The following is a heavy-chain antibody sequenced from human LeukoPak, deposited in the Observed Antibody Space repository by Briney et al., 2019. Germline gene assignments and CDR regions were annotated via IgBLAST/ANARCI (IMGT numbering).Heavy chain of an antibody. Sequence: PGGSLRLSCAASGFTFNVYSMNWVRQAPGKGLEWVSFISSSGSTIYYADSVKGRFTISRDNAKYSLYPQMNSLRAEDTAVYYCARDRLSDYYGSGSYCDYWGQGTLVTVSS. CDR1: GFTFNVYS. J-gene: IGHJ4*02. CDR3: ARDRLSDYYGSGSYCDY. CDR2: ISSSGSTI. V-gene: IGHV3-48*04. D-gene: IGHD3-10*01.